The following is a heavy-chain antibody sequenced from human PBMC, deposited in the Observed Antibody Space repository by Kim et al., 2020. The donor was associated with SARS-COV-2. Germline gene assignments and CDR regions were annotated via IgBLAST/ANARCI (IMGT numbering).Heavy chain of an antibody. CDR1: GYSFTSYW. Sequence: GESLKISCKGSGYSFTSYWIGWVRQMPGKGLEWMGIIYPGDSDTRYSPSFQGQVTISADKSISTAYLQWSSLKASDTAMYYCARGYVVVVAATPSAFDIWGRETMVTVSS. J-gene: IGHJ3*02. CDR3: ARGYVVVVAATPSAFDI. CDR2: IYPGDSDT. D-gene: IGHD2-15*01. V-gene: IGHV5-51*01.